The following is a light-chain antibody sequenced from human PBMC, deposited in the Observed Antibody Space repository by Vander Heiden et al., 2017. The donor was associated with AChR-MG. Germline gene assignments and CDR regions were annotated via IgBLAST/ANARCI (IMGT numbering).Light chain of an antibody. V-gene: IGKV3D-15*01. CDR3: QQYNNWPLT. J-gene: IGKJ4*01. CDR2: GTS. Sequence: EIVMTQSPATLSLSPGERVTISCRASQRVSSNVAWFQQKPGQAPRLLIYGTSTRATGIPARFSDSGSGTEFSLTINSLQSEDFAVYYCQQYNNWPLTFGGGTKVEIK. CDR1: QRVSSN.